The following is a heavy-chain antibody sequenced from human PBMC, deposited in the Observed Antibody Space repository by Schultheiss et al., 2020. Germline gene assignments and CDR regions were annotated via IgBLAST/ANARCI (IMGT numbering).Heavy chain of an antibody. CDR2: MYPSGST. V-gene: IGHV4-31*11. J-gene: IGHJ5*02. D-gene: IGHD3-22*01. CDR1: GGSISSGGYY. CDR3: ARGYVTMIVVVKGRRFDP. Sequence: SETLSLTCAVSGGSISSGGYYWSWVRQPPGKGLQWIVYMYPSGSTYYNPSLKSRVTISVDTSKNQFSLKLSSVTAADTAVYYCARGYVTMIVVVKGRRFDPWGQGTLVTVSS.